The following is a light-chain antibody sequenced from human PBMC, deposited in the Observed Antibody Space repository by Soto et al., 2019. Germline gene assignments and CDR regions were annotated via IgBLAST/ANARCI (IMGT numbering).Light chain of an antibody. V-gene: IGKV1-39*01. CDR1: HSISSY. Sequence: DIQMTQSPSSLSASVGDRVTITCRASHSISSYLKWYQQKPGKDPKLLIYAETSLQSGAPSRCSGSGSGTDFTLTISSLQPEDFATYYCQQSYSTPTFGGGTKVDIK. J-gene: IGKJ4*01. CDR2: AET. CDR3: QQSYSTPT.